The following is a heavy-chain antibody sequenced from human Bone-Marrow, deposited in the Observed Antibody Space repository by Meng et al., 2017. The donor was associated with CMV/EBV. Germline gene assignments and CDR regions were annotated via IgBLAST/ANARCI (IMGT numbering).Heavy chain of an antibody. CDR2: IYYSGST. J-gene: IGHJ6*02. V-gene: IGHV4-39*01. Sequence: SETLSLTCTVSGGSISSSSYYWGWIRQPPGKGLEWIGSIYYSGSTYYNPSLKSRVTISVDTSKNQFSLKLSSVTAADTAVYYCARSGVDYGMDVWGQGTTVTVSS. D-gene: IGHD7-27*01. CDR1: GGSISSSSYY. CDR3: ARSGVDYGMDV.